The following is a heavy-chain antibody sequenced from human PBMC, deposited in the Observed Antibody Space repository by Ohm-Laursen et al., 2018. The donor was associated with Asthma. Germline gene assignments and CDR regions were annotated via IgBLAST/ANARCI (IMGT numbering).Heavy chain of an antibody. Sequence: EASVKVSCKASGGTFSSYAISWVRQAPGQGLEWMGGIIPIFGTANYAQKFQGRVTITADKSTSTAYMELSSLRSEDTAVYYCARDDGVEAYCGGDCYFPWGQGTLVTVSS. J-gene: IGHJ5*02. CDR1: GGTFSSYA. D-gene: IGHD2-21*01. V-gene: IGHV1-69*06. CDR3: ARDDGVEAYCGGDCYFP. CDR2: IIPIFGTA.